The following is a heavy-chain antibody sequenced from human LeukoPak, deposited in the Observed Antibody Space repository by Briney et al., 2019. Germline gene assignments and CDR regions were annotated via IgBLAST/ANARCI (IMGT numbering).Heavy chain of an antibody. J-gene: IGHJ4*02. CDR2: IYYNGNT. CDR3: ARQTGSGLFILP. V-gene: IGHV4-39*01. CDR1: GVSISSSNSY. Sequence: SETLSLTCTVSGVSISSSNSYWGWIRQPPGKGLEWIGSIYYNGNTYYNASLKSHVSITIDTSKNQFSLRLTSVTAADTAVYYCARQTGSGLFILPGGQGTLVTVSS. D-gene: IGHD3/OR15-3a*01.